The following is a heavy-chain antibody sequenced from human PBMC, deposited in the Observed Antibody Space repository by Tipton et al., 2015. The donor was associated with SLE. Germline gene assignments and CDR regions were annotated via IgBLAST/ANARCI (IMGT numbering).Heavy chain of an antibody. J-gene: IGHJ3*02. Sequence: TLSLTCTVSGGSISSGSYYWTWIRQPAGKGLEWIGRIYTSGSTHYHPSLKSRVTLSLDTSKKQFSLKLSPVTAAGTAVYYCARTQLRVSPSAFDIWGQGTMVTGSS. CDR1: GGSISSGSYY. D-gene: IGHD3-3*01. V-gene: IGHV4-61*02. CDR2: IYTSGST. CDR3: ARTQLRVSPSAFDI.